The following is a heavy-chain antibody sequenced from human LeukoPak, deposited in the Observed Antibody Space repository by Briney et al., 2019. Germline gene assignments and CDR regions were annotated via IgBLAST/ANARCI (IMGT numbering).Heavy chain of an antibody. D-gene: IGHD3-10*01. Sequence: KSSETLSLTCAVYGGSFSGYYWSWIRQPPGKGLEWIGEINHSGGTKYNPSLKSRVTISVDTSKNQFSLKLSSVTAADTAVYYCARRYGSGSSGTFDYWGQGTLVTVSS. V-gene: IGHV4-34*01. J-gene: IGHJ4*02. CDR3: ARRYGSGSSGTFDY. CDR1: GGSFSGYY. CDR2: INHSGGT.